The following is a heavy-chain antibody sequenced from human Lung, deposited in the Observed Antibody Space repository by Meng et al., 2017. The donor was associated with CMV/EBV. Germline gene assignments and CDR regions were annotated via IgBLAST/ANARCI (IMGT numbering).Heavy chain of an antibody. J-gene: IGHJ6*02. D-gene: IGHD5-24*01. Sequence: GESXKISXAASGFTFRGYWMSWVRQAPGKGLKWVANIKQDGSEKYYVDSVKGRFTISRDNADNSLYLQMNNLRPEDTAVYYCARPLDGYSKSYFYYGMDVWGQGTXVTVSS. V-gene: IGHV3-7*01. CDR1: GFTFRGYW. CDR3: ARPLDGYSKSYFYYGMDV. CDR2: IKQDGSEK.